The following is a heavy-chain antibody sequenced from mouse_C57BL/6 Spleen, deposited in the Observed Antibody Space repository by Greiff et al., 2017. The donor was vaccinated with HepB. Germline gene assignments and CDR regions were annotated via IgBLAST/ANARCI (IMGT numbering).Heavy chain of an antibody. CDR3: ARRYYGNYGWYFDV. D-gene: IGHD2-1*01. CDR2: IDPSDSYT. Sequence: QVQLQQPGAELVRPGTSVKLSCKASGYTFTSYWMHWVKQRPGQGLEWIGVIDPSDSYTNYNQKFKGKATLTVDTSSSTAYMQLSSLTSEDSAVYYCARRYYGNYGWYFDVWGTGTTVTVSS. V-gene: IGHV1-59*01. CDR1: GYTFTSYW. J-gene: IGHJ1*03.